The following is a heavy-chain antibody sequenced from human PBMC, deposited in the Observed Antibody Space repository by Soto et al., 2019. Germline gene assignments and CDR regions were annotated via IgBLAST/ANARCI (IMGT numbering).Heavy chain of an antibody. D-gene: IGHD3-3*01. CDR3: ARFSSHISYDETTC. V-gene: IGHV1-3*01. CDR2: INAGNGNT. CDR1: GYTFTSYA. J-gene: IGHJ4*02. Sequence: ASVKVSCKASGYTFTSYAIHWVRQAPGQRLEWMGWINAGNGNTKYSQKFQGRLTITRDTSASTASMELSSLRSEDTAVYYWARFSSHISYDETTCWGQGTLVTVSS.